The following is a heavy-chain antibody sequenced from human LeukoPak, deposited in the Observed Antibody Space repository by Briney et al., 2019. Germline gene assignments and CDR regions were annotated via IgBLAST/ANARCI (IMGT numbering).Heavy chain of an antibody. D-gene: IGHD5-18*01. J-gene: IGHJ4*02. Sequence: GGSLRLSCAASGFIFSSYEMSWVRQAPGKGLEWVSYISSGSNTIYYADSVKGRFTISRDNAKNRLYVQMNSLRVEDTAVYYCATGAGLWSPDYWGQGTLVTVSS. CDR3: ATGAGLWSPDY. CDR2: ISSGSNTI. V-gene: IGHV3-48*03. CDR1: GFIFSSYE.